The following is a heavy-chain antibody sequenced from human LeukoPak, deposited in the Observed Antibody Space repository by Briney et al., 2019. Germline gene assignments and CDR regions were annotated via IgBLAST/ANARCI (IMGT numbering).Heavy chain of an antibody. D-gene: IGHD6-13*01. CDR1: GFTFSSHG. J-gene: IGHJ6*02. Sequence: GGSLRLSCAATGFTFSSHGMHWVRQAPGKGLEWVAVISNDGSDKYCADSVKGRFTISRDNSKNTLYLQMSSLGAEDTAVYYCARDNVAAAATHGSDVWGQGTTVVVSS. CDR3: ARDNVAAAATHGSDV. V-gene: IGHV3-30*03. CDR2: ISNDGSDK.